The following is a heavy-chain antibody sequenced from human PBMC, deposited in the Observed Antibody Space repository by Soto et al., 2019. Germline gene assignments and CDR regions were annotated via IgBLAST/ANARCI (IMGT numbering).Heavy chain of an antibody. CDR1: GFSFSSYG. J-gene: IGHJ4*02. V-gene: IGHV3-33*08. Sequence: GRSLRLSCAASGFSFSSYGMHWVRQAPGKGLEWVAVIWYDGSNKYYADSVKGRFTISRDNSKNTLYLQLNSLRAEDTAVYYCAQSKVGATSNYFDYWGQGTLVTVSS. CDR3: AQSKVGATSNYFDY. D-gene: IGHD1-26*01. CDR2: IWYDGSNK.